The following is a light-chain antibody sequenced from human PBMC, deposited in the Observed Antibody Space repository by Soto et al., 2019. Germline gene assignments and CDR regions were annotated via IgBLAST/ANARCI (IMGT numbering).Light chain of an antibody. J-gene: IGLJ1*01. CDR1: KLEKKF. CDR2: QDD. CDR3: QAWATTTYV. V-gene: IGLV3-1*01. Sequence: SYELTQPPSVSVSPGQTATITCSGDKLEKKFVCWYQQRPGQSPVLVIYQDDKRPPGIPERFSGSNSGNTATLTIGGTQAVDEAAYYCQAWATTTYVFGPRTKVTVL.